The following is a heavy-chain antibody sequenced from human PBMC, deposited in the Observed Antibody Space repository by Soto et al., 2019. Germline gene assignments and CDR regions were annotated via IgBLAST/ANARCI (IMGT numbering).Heavy chain of an antibody. CDR3: ARGLSYCSGGSCYIFQQ. D-gene: IGHD2-15*01. V-gene: IGHV1-69*06. CDR2: IIPMYGTA. CDR1: GGNFDSYA. J-gene: IGHJ1*01. Sequence: QVQLVQSGAEVKKPGSSVKVSCRASGGNFDSYAISWVRQAPGQGLEWMGGIIPMYGTANYAQKFQDRVTFIADKSTSTAYMDLRSLRSDDTAVFYCARGLSYCSGGSCYIFQQWGQGTLVTVSS.